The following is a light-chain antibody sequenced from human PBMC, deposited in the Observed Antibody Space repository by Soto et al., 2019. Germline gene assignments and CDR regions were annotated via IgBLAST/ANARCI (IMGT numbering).Light chain of an antibody. J-gene: IGKJ1*01. CDR1: QSVSSN. CDR2: GAS. CDR3: QQSYSTLPRT. V-gene: IGKV3-15*01. Sequence: EIVMTQSPATLSVSPGERATLSCRASQSVSSNLAWYQQKPGQAPRLLIYGASTRATGIPARFSGSGSGTDFTLTISSLQPEDFATYYCQQSYSTLPRTFGQGTKVDIK.